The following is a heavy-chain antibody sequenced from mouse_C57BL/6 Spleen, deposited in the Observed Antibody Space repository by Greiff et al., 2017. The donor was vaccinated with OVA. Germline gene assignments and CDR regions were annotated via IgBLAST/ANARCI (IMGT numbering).Heavy chain of an antibody. D-gene: IGHD3-3*01. J-gene: IGHJ4*01. V-gene: IGHV1-26*01. CDR1: GYTFTDYY. Sequence: EVKLQQSGPELVKPGASVKISCKASGYTFTDYYMNWVKQSHGKSLEWIGDINPNNGGTSYNQKFKGKATLTVDKSSSTAYMELRSLTSEDSAVYYCARRRAHAMDYWGQGTSVTVSS. CDR3: ARRRAHAMDY. CDR2: INPNNGGT.